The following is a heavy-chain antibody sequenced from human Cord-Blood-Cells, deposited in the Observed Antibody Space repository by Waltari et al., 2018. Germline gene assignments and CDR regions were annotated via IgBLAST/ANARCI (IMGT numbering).Heavy chain of an antibody. CDR1: GYSISSGYY. D-gene: IGHD2-21*01. CDR2: IYHSGST. Sequence: QVQLQESGPGLVKPSETLSLTCAVSGYSISSGYYWGWIRQPHGKGLEWIGSIYHSGSTYNNPSLKSRVTISVDTSKNQFSLKLSSVTAADTAVYYCARVAKRPGVIAFDYWGQGTLVTVSS. J-gene: IGHJ4*02. CDR3: ARVAKRPGVIAFDY. V-gene: IGHV4-38-2*01.